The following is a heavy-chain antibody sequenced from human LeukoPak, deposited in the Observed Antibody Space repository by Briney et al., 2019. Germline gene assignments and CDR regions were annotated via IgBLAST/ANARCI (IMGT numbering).Heavy chain of an antibody. Sequence: ASVKASCKASGGTFSSYAISWVRQAPGQGLEWMGRIIPILGIANYAQKFQGRVTITADKSTSTAYMELSSLRSEDTAVYYCARGLYYYGSGSYGPYYYYYGMDVWGQGTTVTVSS. D-gene: IGHD3-10*01. CDR2: IIPILGIA. CDR1: GGTFSSYA. J-gene: IGHJ6*02. CDR3: ARGLYYYGSGSYGPYYYYYGMDV. V-gene: IGHV1-69*04.